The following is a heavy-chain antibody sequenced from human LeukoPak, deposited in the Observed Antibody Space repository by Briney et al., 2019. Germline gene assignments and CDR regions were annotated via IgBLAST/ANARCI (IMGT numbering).Heavy chain of an antibody. CDR3: ARQWGRGSGSYLAY. D-gene: IGHD3-10*01. V-gene: IGHV5-51*01. J-gene: IGHJ4*02. CDR1: GYSFSSHW. CDR2: IYPGDSDT. Sequence: GESLKISCKGSGYSFSSHWIAWVRQMPGRGLEWMGVIYPGDSDTTYSPSFQGQVTISVDKSISTAYLQWGSLRAWDTAMYYCARQWGRGSGSYLAYWGQGTVVTVSS.